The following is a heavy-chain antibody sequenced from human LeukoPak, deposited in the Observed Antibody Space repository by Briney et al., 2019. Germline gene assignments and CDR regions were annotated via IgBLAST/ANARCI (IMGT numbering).Heavy chain of an antibody. D-gene: IGHD4-23*01. J-gene: IGHJ4*02. CDR1: GFTFSNYN. Sequence: GGSLRLSCAASGFTFSNYNMNWVRQAPGKGLEWISYVSDSSSTIYYADSVKGRFTISRDNAKNSLYLQMNSLRDEGTAVYYCARETVGLDYWGQGTLLTVSS. CDR3: ARETVGLDY. V-gene: IGHV3-48*02. CDR2: VSDSSSTI.